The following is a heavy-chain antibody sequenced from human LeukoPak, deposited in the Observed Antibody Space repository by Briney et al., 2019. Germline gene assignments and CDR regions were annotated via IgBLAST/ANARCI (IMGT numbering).Heavy chain of an antibody. CDR2: ISSSSSYI. CDR3: ARDGIAAAAYYFDY. Sequence: GGSLRLSCVASGFPFSSYWMTWVRQAPGKGLEWVSSISSSSSYIYYADSVKGRFTISRDNAKNSLYLQMNSLRAEDTAVYYCARDGIAAAAYYFDYWGQGTLVTVSS. D-gene: IGHD6-13*01. V-gene: IGHV3-21*01. J-gene: IGHJ4*02. CDR1: GFPFSSYW.